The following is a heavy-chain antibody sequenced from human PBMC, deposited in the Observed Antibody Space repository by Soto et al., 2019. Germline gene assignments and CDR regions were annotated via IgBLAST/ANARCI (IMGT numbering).Heavy chain of an antibody. CDR2: MNPNSGNT. CDR1: GYTFTSYD. D-gene: IGHD2-2*01. Sequence: GASVKVSCKASGYTFTSYDINWVRQATGQGLEWMGWMNPNSGNTGYAQKFQGRVTMTRNTSISTAYMELSSLRSEDTAVSYCARARRKFQLANEQRYYYYGMDVWGQGTTVTVSS. CDR3: ARARRKFQLANEQRYYYYGMDV. V-gene: IGHV1-8*01. J-gene: IGHJ6*02.